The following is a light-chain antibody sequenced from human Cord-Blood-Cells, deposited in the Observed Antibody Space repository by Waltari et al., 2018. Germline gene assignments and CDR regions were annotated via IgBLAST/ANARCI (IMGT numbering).Light chain of an antibody. J-gene: IGKJ5*01. V-gene: IGKV3-20*01. Sequence: EIVLTQSPGPLSLSPGERATLSCRASQSVSSSYLAWYQQKPGQAPRLLSYCASSRATGIPDGFSGRWAGTDFTLTISRLEPEDCAVYYCQQYGSSPITFGQGTRREIK. CDR3: QQYGSSPIT. CDR2: CAS. CDR1: QSVSSSY.